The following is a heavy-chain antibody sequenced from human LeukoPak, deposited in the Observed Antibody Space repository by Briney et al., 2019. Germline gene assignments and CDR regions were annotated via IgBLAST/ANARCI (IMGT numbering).Heavy chain of an antibody. CDR3: AREVVYDSSGYYRFDY. Sequence: ASVKVACKASGYTFINYGISWVRQAPGQGLEWMGWISAYNGNTNSAQKFQGRVTMTTDTSTSTAYMELRSLRPDDTAVYYCAREVVYDSSGYYRFDYWGQGTLVTVSS. J-gene: IGHJ4*02. CDR1: GYTFINYG. CDR2: ISAYNGNT. D-gene: IGHD3-22*01. V-gene: IGHV1-18*01.